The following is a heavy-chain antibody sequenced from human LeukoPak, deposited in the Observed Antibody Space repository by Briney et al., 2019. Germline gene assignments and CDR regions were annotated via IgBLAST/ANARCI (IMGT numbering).Heavy chain of an antibody. D-gene: IGHD2-2*01. V-gene: IGHV3-23*02. CDR2: IDGSGGTT. CDR3: AKAHCSSTSCSRADN. CDR1: GFTFTRNA. Sequence: GGSLRLSCAASGFTFTRNAMAWVRQAPGKGLEWVSAIDGSGGTTFYGDSVNGRVTISIVQSTNTVYLQMNSLRADDTAVYYCAKAHCSSTSCSRADNWGQGTLVTVSS. J-gene: IGHJ4*02.